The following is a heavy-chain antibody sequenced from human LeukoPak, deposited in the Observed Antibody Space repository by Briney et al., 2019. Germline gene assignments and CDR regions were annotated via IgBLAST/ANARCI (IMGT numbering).Heavy chain of an antibody. V-gene: IGHV3-48*03. CDR3: AAVGRAGHPGY. CDR2: INSGGSGI. D-gene: IGHD2-2*01. Sequence: GRSLRLSCEASGFRFSYYEMSWVRQAPGKGLEWLSYINSGGSGIHYAGSVNGRFTISRDNAKNSLYLQMNSLRVEDTAVYYCAAVGRAGHPGYWGQGTLVTVSS. J-gene: IGHJ4*02. CDR1: GFRFSYYE.